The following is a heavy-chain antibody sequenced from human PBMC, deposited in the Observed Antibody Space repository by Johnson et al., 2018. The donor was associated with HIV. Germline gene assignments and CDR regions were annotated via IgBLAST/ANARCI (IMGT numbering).Heavy chain of an antibody. CDR2: IKQDGSEK. V-gene: IGHV3-7*01. CDR3: ARDQSNGWNRGAFDI. J-gene: IGHJ3*02. D-gene: IGHD6-19*01. CDR1: GFTFDDYG. Sequence: VQLVESGGGVVRPGGSLRLSCAASGFTFDDYGMSWVRQAPGKGLEWVANIKQDGSEKYYVDSVKGRFTTSRDNTNNSLYLQMNSLKAEDTAVYYCARDQSNGWNRGAFDIWGQGTVVTVSS.